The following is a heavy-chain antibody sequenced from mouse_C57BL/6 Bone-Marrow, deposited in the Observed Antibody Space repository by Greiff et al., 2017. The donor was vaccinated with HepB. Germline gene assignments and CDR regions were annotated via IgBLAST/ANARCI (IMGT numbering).Heavy chain of an antibody. D-gene: IGHD3-2*02. J-gene: IGHJ3*01. CDR2: IHPNSGST. CDR1: GYTFTSYW. CDR3: ARSQTAQALFAY. V-gene: IGHV1-64*01. Sequence: VQLQQPGAELVKPGASVKLSCKASGYTFTSYWMHWVKQRPGQGLEWIGMIHPNSGSTNYNEKFKSKATLTVDKSSSTAYMQLSSLTSEDSAVYYCARSQTAQALFAYWGQGTLVTVSA.